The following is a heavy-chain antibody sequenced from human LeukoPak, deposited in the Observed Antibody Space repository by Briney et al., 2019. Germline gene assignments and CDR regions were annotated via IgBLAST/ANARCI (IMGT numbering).Heavy chain of an antibody. CDR3: ARCDLGGDCYSPDY. Sequence: PSETLSLTCTVYSGSFRGYYWSWIRQTPGKGLEWIGEINHSGSTNYNPSLKSRLTISMDMSKNQFSLELSSVTAADTAIYYCARCDLGGDCYSPDYWGQGTLVTVSS. CDR2: INHSGST. CDR1: SGSFRGYY. J-gene: IGHJ4*02. D-gene: IGHD2-21*02. V-gene: IGHV4-34*01.